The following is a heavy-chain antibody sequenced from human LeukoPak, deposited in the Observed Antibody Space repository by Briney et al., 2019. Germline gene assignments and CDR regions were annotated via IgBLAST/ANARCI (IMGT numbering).Heavy chain of an antibody. CDR2: IKKDGTEI. J-gene: IGHJ5*02. Sequence: GGSLRLSGTTSEFSFRNTWMSWVRQAPGKGLEWVANIKKDGTEIYYADSVKGRFTISRDNAKRSLYLQMNVLRAADTAVYYCATLNWDDGEVSGFDHWGRGIMVTVSS. CDR1: EFSFRNTW. CDR3: ATLNWDDGEVSGFDH. D-gene: IGHD1-26*01. V-gene: IGHV3-7*01.